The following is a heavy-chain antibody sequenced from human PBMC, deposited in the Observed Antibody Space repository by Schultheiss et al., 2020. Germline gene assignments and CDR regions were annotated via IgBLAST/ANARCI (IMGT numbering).Heavy chain of an antibody. CDR3: AKEHDKWVFYYHYMDV. Sequence: GGSLRLSCAASGFTFSTYDLHWVRQAPGQGLKWVVVLWFDGSNKYYADSVKGRFTISRDNSKNTVDLQMNSLRAEDTAVYYCAKEHDKWVFYYHYMDVWGKGTTVTVSS. CDR1: GFTFSTYD. V-gene: IGHV3-33*06. CDR2: LWFDGSNK. D-gene: IGHD1-26*01. J-gene: IGHJ6*03.